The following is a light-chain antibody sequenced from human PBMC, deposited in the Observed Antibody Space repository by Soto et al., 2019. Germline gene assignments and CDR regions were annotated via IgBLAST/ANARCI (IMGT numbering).Light chain of an antibody. CDR1: NIGGKS. J-gene: IGLJ2*01. CDR2: DDR. CDR3: QVWDRSSDVV. V-gene: IGLV3-21*02. Sequence: SSELAQPAAVSVAPGQTATIPCGGSNIGGKSVHWYRQRPAQAPVLVLYDDRDRPSGIPERLSGSNSGDTATLTISRVEAGDEADYYCQVWDRSSDVVFGGGTKVTVL.